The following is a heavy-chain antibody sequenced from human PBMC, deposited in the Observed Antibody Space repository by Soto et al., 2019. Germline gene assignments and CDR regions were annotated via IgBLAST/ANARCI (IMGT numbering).Heavy chain of an antibody. CDR1: GGSISSYY. Sequence: PSETLSLTCTVSGGSISSYYWIWIRQPPGKGLEWIGYIYYSGSTNYNPSLKSRVTISVDTSKNQFSLKLSSVTAADTAVYYCATPYDSSGYPLGYWGQGTLVTVSS. D-gene: IGHD3-22*01. V-gene: IGHV4-59*01. J-gene: IGHJ4*02. CDR3: ATPYDSSGYPLGY. CDR2: IYYSGST.